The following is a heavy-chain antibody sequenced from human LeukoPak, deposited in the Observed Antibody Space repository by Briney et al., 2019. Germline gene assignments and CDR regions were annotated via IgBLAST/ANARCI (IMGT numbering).Heavy chain of an antibody. CDR3: ARLMRPDYYGSGSYYFDI. CDR2: MNPNSGNT. Sequence: GASVKVSCKASGYTFTSYDINWVRQATGQGLEWMGWMNPNSGNTGYAQKFQGRVTMTRNTSISTAYMELSSLRSEDTAVYYCARLMRPDYYGSGSYYFDIWGQGTMVTVSS. V-gene: IGHV1-8*01. D-gene: IGHD3-10*01. J-gene: IGHJ3*02. CDR1: GYTFTSYD.